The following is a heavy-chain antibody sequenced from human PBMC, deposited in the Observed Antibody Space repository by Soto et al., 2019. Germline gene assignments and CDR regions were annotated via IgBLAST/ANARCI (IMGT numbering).Heavy chain of an antibody. CDR2: IIPIFGTA. CDR3: ARADDYVWGSYRFAFDY. J-gene: IGHJ4*02. D-gene: IGHD3-16*02. Sequence: QVQLVQSGAEVKKPGSSVKVSCKASGVTFSSYAISWVRQAPGQGLEWMGGIIPIFGTANYAQKFQGRVTITADEYTSTADMELSSLRSEDTAVYYCARADDYVWGSYRFAFDYWGQGTLVTVSS. CDR1: GVTFSSYA. V-gene: IGHV1-69*01.